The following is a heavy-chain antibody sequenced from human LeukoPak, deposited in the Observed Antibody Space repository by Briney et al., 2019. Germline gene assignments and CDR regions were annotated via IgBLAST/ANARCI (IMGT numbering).Heavy chain of an antibody. V-gene: IGHV3-23*01. CDR3: ARRKYDSSGFDY. CDR1: GFTFTTYA. D-gene: IGHD3-22*01. Sequence: GGSPRLSCAASGFTFTTYAMSWVRQPPGKGLEWVSAISGSGANTYYSDSVKGRFTISRDNSKDTLYLQMNSLRAEDTAIYFCARRKYDSSGFDYWGQETLVTVSS. CDR2: ISGSGANT. J-gene: IGHJ4*02.